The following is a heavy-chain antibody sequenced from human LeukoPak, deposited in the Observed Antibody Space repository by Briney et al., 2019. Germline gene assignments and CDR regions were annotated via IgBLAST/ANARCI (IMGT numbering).Heavy chain of an antibody. CDR1: GVSLNNYY. V-gene: IGHV4-59*01. D-gene: IGHD1-26*01. CDR2: IYRRGDT. CDR3: ARGKIVGVVGGNYFDY. J-gene: IGHJ4*02. Sequence: PSETLSLTCTVSGVSLNNYYWNWLRQPPGGGLEWIGYIYRRGDTFYTPSLASRVTMSVVTSKNQFALKVNSVTAADTAVYYCARGKIVGVVGGNYFDYWGQGALVTVSS.